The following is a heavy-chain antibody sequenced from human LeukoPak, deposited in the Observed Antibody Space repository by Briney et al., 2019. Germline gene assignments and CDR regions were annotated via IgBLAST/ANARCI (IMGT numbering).Heavy chain of an antibody. CDR1: GFTFSSHG. D-gene: IGHD3-22*01. Sequence: GGSLRLSCAASGFTFSSHGMHWVRQAPGKGLEWVAVISYDGSNKYYADSVKGRFTISRDNSKNTLYLQMNSLRAEDTAVYYCAKDWSPLYYYDSSGYSDYWGQGTLVTVSS. CDR3: AKDWSPLYYYDSSGYSDY. V-gene: IGHV3-30*18. J-gene: IGHJ4*02. CDR2: ISYDGSNK.